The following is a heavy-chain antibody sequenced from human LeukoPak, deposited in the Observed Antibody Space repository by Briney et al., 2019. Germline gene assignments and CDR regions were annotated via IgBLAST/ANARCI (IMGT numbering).Heavy chain of an antibody. CDR2: IKTDGSEK. CDR3: VRGVPVTPGIDY. J-gene: IGHJ4*02. V-gene: IGHV3-7*01. Sequence: GGSLRLSCEGSGFTFSNYWMGWVRQAPGKGLQWVANIKTDGSEKYYVDSVKGRFTISRDNAKNSLYLQMSSLRVEDTAVYYCVRGVPVTPGIDYWGQGTLVTVSS. CDR1: GFTFSNYW. D-gene: IGHD2-2*01.